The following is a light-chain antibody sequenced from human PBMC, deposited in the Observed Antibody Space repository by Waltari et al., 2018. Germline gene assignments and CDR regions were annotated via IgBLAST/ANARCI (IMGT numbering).Light chain of an antibody. J-gene: IGKJ1*01. CDR1: QSVSSN. Sequence: EIVMTQSQAHLSVSPGYRATHSCRASQSVSSNLAWYEQKHGQAPRLRIYVASTRATGIPARFSGRGSGTEFTLTIRSLQSEDFAVYYCQQYNNWPPRTFGQGTKVEIK. CDR2: VAS. CDR3: QQYNNWPPRT. V-gene: IGKV3-15*01.